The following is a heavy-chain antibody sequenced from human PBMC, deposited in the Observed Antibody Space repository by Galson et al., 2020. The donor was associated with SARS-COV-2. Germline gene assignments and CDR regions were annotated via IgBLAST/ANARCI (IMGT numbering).Heavy chain of an antibody. CDR1: GGSISSRTYY. V-gene: IGHV4-39*01. Sequence: SETLSLTCTVSGGSISSRTYYWGWIRQPPGKGLEWIGSIYYSGNTYYNPSLRSRVTISVDTSKNQFSLKLSSVTAADTAIYYCARLYLTSRAYYFDYWGQGTLVTVSS. J-gene: IGHJ4*02. CDR3: ARLYLTSRAYYFDY. CDR2: IYYSGNT. D-gene: IGHD3-9*01.